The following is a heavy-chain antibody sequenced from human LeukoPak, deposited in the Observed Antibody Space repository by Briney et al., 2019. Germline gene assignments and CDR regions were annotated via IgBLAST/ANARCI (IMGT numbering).Heavy chain of an antibody. J-gene: IGHJ4*02. CDR2: INHSGST. CDR3: ARGSYPRIAAAGNFDY. D-gene: IGHD6-13*01. V-gene: IGHV4-39*07. Sequence: PSETLSLTCTISGGSISSSDYSWGWIRQPPGKGLEWIGEINHSGSTNYNPSLKSRVTISVDTSKNQFSLKLSSVTAADTAVYYCARGSYPRIAAAGNFDYWGQGTLVTVSS. CDR1: GGSISSSDYS.